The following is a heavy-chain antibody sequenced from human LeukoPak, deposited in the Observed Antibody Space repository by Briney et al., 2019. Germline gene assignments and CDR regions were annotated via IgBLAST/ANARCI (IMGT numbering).Heavy chain of an antibody. V-gene: IGHV4-4*07. CDR1: DGSISSYY. CDR3: ARGRYYFED. CDR2: VSDSGTT. J-gene: IGHJ4*02. Sequence: SETLSLTCTVSDGSISSYYWSWIRQAAGKGPEWIGRVSDSGTTNYNPSLKTRVSMAVDTSNNQLSMTLSSVTAADTALYSCARGRYYFEDWGQGTLVTVSS.